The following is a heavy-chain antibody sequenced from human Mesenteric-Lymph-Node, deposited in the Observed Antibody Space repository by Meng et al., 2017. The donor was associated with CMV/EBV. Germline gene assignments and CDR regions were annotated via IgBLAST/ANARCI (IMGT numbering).Heavy chain of an antibody. CDR3: TKGWELLAY. J-gene: IGHJ4*02. V-gene: IGHV3-11*04. CDR1: GFTFSDYY. D-gene: IGHD1-26*01. Sequence: GESLKISCAASGFTFSDYYMSWIRQAPGKGLEWVSYISSSGSTIYYADSVKGRFTISRDNAKNSLYLQLNSLRPEDTAVYYCTKGWELLAYWGQGTLVTVSS. CDR2: ISSSGSTI.